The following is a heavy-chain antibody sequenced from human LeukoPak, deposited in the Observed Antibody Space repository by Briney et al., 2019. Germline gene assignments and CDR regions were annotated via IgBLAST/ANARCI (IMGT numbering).Heavy chain of an antibody. V-gene: IGHV1-58*01. D-gene: IGHD5-12*01. Sequence: SVQVSCKASGFTFTRSAVQWVRQARGQGLEGIGWIVVGSGNTNYAQKFQERVTITRDMSTSAAYMELSSLRSEDTAVYYCAAARGATIELLDYWGQGTLVTVSS. CDR2: IVVGSGNT. CDR1: GFTFTRSA. J-gene: IGHJ4*02. CDR3: AAARGATIELLDY.